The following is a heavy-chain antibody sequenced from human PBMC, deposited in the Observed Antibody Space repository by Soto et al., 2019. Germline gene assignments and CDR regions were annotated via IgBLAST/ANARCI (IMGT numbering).Heavy chain of an antibody. CDR1: GVTFSNAW. CDR2: IKSKTNGGTT. Sequence: EVQLVESGGGLVKAGGSLRVSCEASGVTFSNAWMSWVRQAPGKGLEWVARIKSKTNGGTTDYAAPVKGRFTISRDDSKNTLYLQMNSLKTKDTAVYYCTTDDPINRYWGQGTLVTVSS. V-gene: IGHV3-15*01. J-gene: IGHJ4*02. CDR3: TTDDPINRY.